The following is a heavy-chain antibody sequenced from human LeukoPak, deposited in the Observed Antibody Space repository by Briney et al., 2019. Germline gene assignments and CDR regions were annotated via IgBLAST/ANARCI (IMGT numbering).Heavy chain of an antibody. Sequence: PGGSLRLSCAASGFTFSSYSMNWVRQAPGKGLEWVSSIISSSSYIYYADSVKGRFTISRDNAKNSLYLQMNSLRAEDTAVYYCARHVLRYFDWSNYGMDVWGQGTTVTVSS. CDR1: GFTFSSYS. CDR3: ARHVLRYFDWSNYGMDV. CDR2: IISSSSYI. V-gene: IGHV3-21*01. J-gene: IGHJ6*02. D-gene: IGHD3-9*01.